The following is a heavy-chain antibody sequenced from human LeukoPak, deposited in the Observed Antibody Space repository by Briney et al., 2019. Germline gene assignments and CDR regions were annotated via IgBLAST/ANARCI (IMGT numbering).Heavy chain of an antibody. J-gene: IGHJ4*02. CDR1: GGSISTSNYY. Sequence: SETLSLTCTVSGGSISTSNYYWGWVRQPPGKGLEWIGNIFYSGSTYYSPSLKSRVTISLDTSRNQFSLKLSSVTAADTAVYYCARGAVSGSYYGPFDYWGQGTLVTVSS. V-gene: IGHV4-39*07. D-gene: IGHD1-26*01. CDR3: ARGAVSGSYYGPFDY. CDR2: IFYSGST.